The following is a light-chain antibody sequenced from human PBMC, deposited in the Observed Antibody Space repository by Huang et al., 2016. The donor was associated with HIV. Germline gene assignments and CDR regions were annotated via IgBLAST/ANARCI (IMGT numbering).Light chain of an antibody. J-gene: IGKJ1*01. CDR2: AAS. CDR3: QQYYTTPWT. Sequence: DIQMTQSPSSLSASEGDRVTITCRASQGISNSLAWYQQKEGKATELLLYAASTLETGVPSRFSGGGAVTDYTLPISGLQPEDFATYYCQQYYTTPWTFGQGTRVEIK. V-gene: IGKV1-NL1*01. CDR1: QGISNS.